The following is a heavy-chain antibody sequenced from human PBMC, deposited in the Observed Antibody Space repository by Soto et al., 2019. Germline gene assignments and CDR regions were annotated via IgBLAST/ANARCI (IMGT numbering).Heavy chain of an antibody. CDR2: IKQDGSEK. CDR3: ASSGVVVPAAIRDYSNSPLDY. CDR1: GFTFSSYW. D-gene: IGHD2-2*02. V-gene: IGHV3-7*01. Sequence: HPGGSLRLSCAASGFTFSSYWMSWVRQAPGKGLEWVANIKQDGSEKYYVDSVRGRFTISRDNAKNSLYLQMNSLRAEDTAVYYCASSGVVVPAAIRDYSNSPLDYWGQGTLVTVSS. J-gene: IGHJ4*02.